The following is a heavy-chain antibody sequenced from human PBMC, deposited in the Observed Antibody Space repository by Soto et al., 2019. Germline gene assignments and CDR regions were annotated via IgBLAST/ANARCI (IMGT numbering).Heavy chain of an antibody. CDR2: TYYRSRWYN. CDR1: GDSVSSNSAA. V-gene: IGHV6-1*01. CDR3: AGTTSLQWNSMGV. J-gene: IGHJ6*03. Sequence: QVQLQQSGPGLVRPSQTLSLTCAISGDSVSSNSAAWNRIMQSPSSGLEWLGRTYYRSRWYNDYGVSVKCPTTVNPAPSKYLFSLHLHSVTPEDTAAYHCAGTTSLQWNSMGVWDKGAMGTVAS. D-gene: IGHD1-7*01.